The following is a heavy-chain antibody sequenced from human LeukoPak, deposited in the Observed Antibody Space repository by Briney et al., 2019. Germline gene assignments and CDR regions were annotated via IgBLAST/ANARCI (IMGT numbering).Heavy chain of an antibody. V-gene: IGHV4-30-2*01. Sequence: PSETLSLTCTVSGFTISSGGYYWSWIRQPPGKGRGWIGYIYHSESTYYNPSLNSRVTISVDRSKNQFSLKPSSVTAADSAVYYCAREGRAFDIWGQGTMVTVSS. J-gene: IGHJ3*02. CDR1: GFTISSGGYY. CDR2: IYHSEST. CDR3: AREGRAFDI.